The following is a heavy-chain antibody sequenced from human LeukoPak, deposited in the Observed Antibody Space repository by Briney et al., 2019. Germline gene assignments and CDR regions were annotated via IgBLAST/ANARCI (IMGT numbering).Heavy chain of an antibody. CDR3: ARGDKQLLFNRNKGGFDP. D-gene: IGHD2-2*01. CDR2: IAYDGSNK. J-gene: IGHJ5*02. CDR1: GFTFSSYA. Sequence: GGSLRLSCAASGFTFSSYALHWVRQAPGKGLEWEALIAYDGSNKYYADSAKGRFTISRDNSKNTLHLQMNSVRAEDTAIYYCARGDKQLLFNRNKGGFDPWGQGTLVTVSS. V-gene: IGHV3-30*04.